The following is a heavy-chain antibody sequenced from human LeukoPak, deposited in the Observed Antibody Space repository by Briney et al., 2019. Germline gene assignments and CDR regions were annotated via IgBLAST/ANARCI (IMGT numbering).Heavy chain of an antibody. Sequence: GGSLRLSCAASGFTFSSYAMSWVRQAPGKGLEWVSTISGSRTYYADSVKGRFTISRDNSKNTLYLKMNSLRAEDTAVYYCAIHHFLEWLGGPWGQGTLVTVSS. V-gene: IGHV3-23*01. J-gene: IGHJ5*02. CDR3: AIHHFLEWLGGP. CDR1: GFTFSSYA. CDR2: ISGSRT. D-gene: IGHD3-3*01.